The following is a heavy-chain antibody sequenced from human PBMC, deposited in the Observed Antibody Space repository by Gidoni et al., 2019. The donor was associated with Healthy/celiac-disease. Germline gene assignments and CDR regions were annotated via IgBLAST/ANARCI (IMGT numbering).Heavy chain of an antibody. Sequence: QVQLVESGGGLVKPGGSLRLSCAASGFTFSDYYMSWIRQAPGKGLEWVSYISSSSSYTNYADSVKGRFTISRDNAKNSLYLQMNSLRAEDTAVYYCAREGYSSSCFDYWGQGTLVTVSS. D-gene: IGHD6-13*01. CDR3: AREGYSSSCFDY. CDR1: GFTFSDYY. CDR2: ISSSSSYT. J-gene: IGHJ4*02. V-gene: IGHV3-11*06.